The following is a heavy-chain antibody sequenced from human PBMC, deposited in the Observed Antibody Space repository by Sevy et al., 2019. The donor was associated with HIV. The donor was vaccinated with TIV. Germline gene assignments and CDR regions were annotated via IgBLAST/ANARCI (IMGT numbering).Heavy chain of an antibody. CDR1: GYTFTSFG. J-gene: IGHJ5*02. Sequence: ASVKVSCKASGYTFTSFGISWVRQPPGQGLEWVGWISVYNGKINYAQNFQGRVTMTTDTSTRTAYMELKSLRSDDTAVYYCARRGAFDFDTSGFLSPWGQGTLVTVSS. D-gene: IGHD3-22*01. CDR3: ARRGAFDFDTSGFLSP. CDR2: ISVYNGKI. V-gene: IGHV1-18*01.